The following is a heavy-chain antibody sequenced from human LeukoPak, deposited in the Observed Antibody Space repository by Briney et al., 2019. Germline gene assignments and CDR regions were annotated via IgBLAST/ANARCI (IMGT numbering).Heavy chain of an antibody. Sequence: GGSLRLSCAASGFTFSSYGMHWVRQAPGKGLEWVANIKQDGSEKYYVDSVKGRFTISRDNAKNSLYLQMNSLRAEDTAVYYCAGGSYKIDYWGQGTLVTVSS. CDR3: AGGSYKIDY. D-gene: IGHD2-15*01. V-gene: IGHV3-7*03. CDR1: GFTFSSYG. CDR2: IKQDGSEK. J-gene: IGHJ4*02.